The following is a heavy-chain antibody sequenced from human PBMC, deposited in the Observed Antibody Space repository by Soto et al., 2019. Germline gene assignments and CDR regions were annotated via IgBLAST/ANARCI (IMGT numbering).Heavy chain of an antibody. D-gene: IGHD6-19*01. V-gene: IGHV4-39*01. CDR1: GGSISSSSYY. Sequence: QLQLQESGPGLVKPSETLSLTCSVSGGSISSSSYYWGWIRQPPGKGLEWIGSIYYSGSIYYNPSLQSRVTISVDTSKKQFSLKLSSVTAAETAVYYCARQSSGWYNWFDPWGQGTLVTVSS. CDR3: ARQSSGWYNWFDP. J-gene: IGHJ5*02. CDR2: IYYSGSI.